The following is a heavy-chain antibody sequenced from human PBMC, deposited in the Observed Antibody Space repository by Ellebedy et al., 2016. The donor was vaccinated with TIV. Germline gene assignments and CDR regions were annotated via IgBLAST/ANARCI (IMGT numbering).Heavy chain of an antibody. CDR3: AKDLRGYGSFEY. Sequence: GGSLRLSCEASGLNFSSDDLHWVRQAPGKGLEWVAFIRYDESNKWYADSVKGRFTISRDNSKNTLFLQMNSLRAEDTAVYYCAKDLRGYGSFEYWGQGTLITVSS. V-gene: IGHV3-30*02. J-gene: IGHJ4*02. D-gene: IGHD5-12*01. CDR1: GLNFSSDD. CDR2: IRYDESNK.